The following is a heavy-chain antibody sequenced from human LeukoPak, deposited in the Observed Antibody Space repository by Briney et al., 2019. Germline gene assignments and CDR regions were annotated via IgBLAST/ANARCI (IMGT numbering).Heavy chain of an antibody. CDR1: GHNFSNYA. J-gene: IGHJ6*02. D-gene: IGHD6-13*01. CDR2: IKPDGTQN. V-gene: IGHV3-7*04. Sequence: PGGSLRLSCAASGHNFSNYAMTWVRQSPGKGLEWVANIKPDGTQNYYVDFVKGRFTISRDNAKNPLYLQMNSLRADETAVYYCARLRPYSSSWYAYYGMDVWGQGTTVTVSS. CDR3: ARLRPYSSSWYAYYGMDV.